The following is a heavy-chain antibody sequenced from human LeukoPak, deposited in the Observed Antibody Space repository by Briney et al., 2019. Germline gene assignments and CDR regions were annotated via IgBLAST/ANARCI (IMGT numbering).Heavy chain of an antibody. CDR3: ARVGGYGGNPPSYYFDY. Sequence: PSETLSLTCTVSGGSISSYYWSWIRQPPGKGLEWIGYIYYSGSTNYNPSLKSRVTISVDTSKNQFSLKLSSVTAADTAVYYCARVGGYGGNPPSYYFDYWGQGTLVTVSS. CDR1: GGSISSYY. J-gene: IGHJ4*02. V-gene: IGHV4-59*01. D-gene: IGHD4-23*01. CDR2: IYYSGST.